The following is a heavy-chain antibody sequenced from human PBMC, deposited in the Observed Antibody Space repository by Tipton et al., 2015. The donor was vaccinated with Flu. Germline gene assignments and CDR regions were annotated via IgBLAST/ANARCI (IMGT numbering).Heavy chain of an antibody. J-gene: IGHJ4*02. CDR3: ARGLISSGWLYYFDY. CDR2: IIPIFGTA. V-gene: IGHV1-69*18. D-gene: IGHD6-19*01. Sequence: QLVQSGAEVKKPGSSVKVSCKPSGATFSSYAISWVRQAPGQGLEWMGRIIPIFGTANYAQKFQGRVTITADESTSTAYMELSSLRSEDTAVYYCARGLISSGWLYYFDYWGQGTLVTVSS. CDR1: GATFSSYA.